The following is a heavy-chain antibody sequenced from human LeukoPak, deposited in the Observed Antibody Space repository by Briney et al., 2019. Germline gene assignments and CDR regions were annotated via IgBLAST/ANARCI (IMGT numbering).Heavy chain of an antibody. V-gene: IGHV3-7*01. CDR2: IKQDGSEQ. D-gene: IGHD3-3*01. J-gene: IGHJ4*02. Sequence: GGSLRLSCAASGFIFGAYWMTWVRQAPGKGLEWVGNIKQDGSEQYYMDTVKGRFTISRDNAKKSLFLQMNSLTAEDTGLYYCVRSLERFGTRDYWGQGTLVTVSS. CDR3: VRSLERFGTRDY. CDR1: GFIFGAYW.